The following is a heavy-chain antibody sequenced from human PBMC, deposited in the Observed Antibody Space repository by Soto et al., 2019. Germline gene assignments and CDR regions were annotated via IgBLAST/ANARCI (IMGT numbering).Heavy chain of an antibody. CDR2: INPNSGGT. Sequence: AAVKVSCKASGYTFTGYYMHWVRQAPGQGLEWMGWINPNSGGTNYAQKFQGRVTMTRDTSISTAHMELSRLRSDDTAVYYCARVKAEGYDFWGGYYIEDWFDPWGQGTLVTVSS. J-gene: IGHJ5*02. CDR1: GYTFTGYY. D-gene: IGHD3-3*01. V-gene: IGHV1-2*02. CDR3: ARVKAEGYDFWGGYYIEDWFDP.